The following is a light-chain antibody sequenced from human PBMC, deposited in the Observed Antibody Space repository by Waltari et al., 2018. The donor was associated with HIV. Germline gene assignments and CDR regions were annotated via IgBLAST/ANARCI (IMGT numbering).Light chain of an antibody. CDR3: AAWDDTVSGPV. CDR1: GSTLGHNS. CDR2: KTY. Sequence: QSVLTQAPSASGPPVQRVTIPRSGSGSTLGHNSVYCYQQFSGSAPKLLIYKTYQRPSGVPARFSGSKSDTSASLAISGLRSEDEAEYFCAAWDDTVSGPVFGGGTKVAVL. V-gene: IGLV1-47*01. J-gene: IGLJ2*01.